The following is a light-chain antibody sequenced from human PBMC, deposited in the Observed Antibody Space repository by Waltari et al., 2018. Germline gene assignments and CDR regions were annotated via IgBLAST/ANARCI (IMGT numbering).Light chain of an antibody. V-gene: IGLV2-8*01. Sequence: QSALTQPPSASGSPGQSVTISCTGTSSDVGGFKDVSWYQHHPGKAPKLMIYEVDKRRSGVPNRFSGSKSGNTASLTVSGLQAEDEADYYCSSYAGSKNLAVFGTGTKITVL. CDR1: SSDVGGFKD. CDR3: SSYAGSKNLAV. CDR2: EVD. J-gene: IGLJ1*01.